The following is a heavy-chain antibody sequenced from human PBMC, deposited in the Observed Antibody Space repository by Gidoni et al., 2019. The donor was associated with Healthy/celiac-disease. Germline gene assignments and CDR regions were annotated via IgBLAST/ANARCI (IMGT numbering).Heavy chain of an antibody. J-gene: IGHJ4*02. D-gene: IGHD3-22*01. CDR3: ARRDYYDSSGYYSLYYFDY. Sequence: QVQLVQSGAEVKKPGASVKVSCKASGYTFTSYGISWVRQAPGQGLEWMGWISAYNGNTNYAQKLQGRVTMTTDTSTSTAYMELRSLRSDDTAVYYCARRDYYDSSGYYSLYYFDYWGQGTLVTVSS. V-gene: IGHV1-18*01. CDR1: GYTFTSYG. CDR2: ISAYNGNT.